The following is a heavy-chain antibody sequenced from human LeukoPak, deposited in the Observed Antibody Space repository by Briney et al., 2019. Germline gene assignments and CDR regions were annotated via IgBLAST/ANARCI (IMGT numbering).Heavy chain of an antibody. CDR2: ISLAGQT. Sequence: SETLSLTCGVCGRHKNGTNWRGRVRQPPGQGLEWIGEISLAGQTNYNPSLNGRVTMSLDKSSNQLSLHLTSVTAADTATYFCSQVIGPFCPFCYCGQGTLVIVSS. D-gene: IGHD3-3*01. CDR3: SQVIGPFCPFCY. V-gene: IGHV4/OR15-8*02. J-gene: IGHJ4*02. CDR1: GRHKNGTNW.